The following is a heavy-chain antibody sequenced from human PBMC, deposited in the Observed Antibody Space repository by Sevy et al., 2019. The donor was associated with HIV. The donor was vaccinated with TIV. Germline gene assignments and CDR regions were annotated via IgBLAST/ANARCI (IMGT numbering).Heavy chain of an antibody. CDR1: GFTFSSYS. D-gene: IGHD3-22*01. V-gene: IGHV3-48*02. J-gene: IGHJ5*02. CDR2: ISSSSSTI. CDR3: ASDLTGHYYDCSGYLSPPYNWFDP. Sequence: GGSLRLSCAASGFTFSSYSMNWVRQAPGKGLEWVSYISSSSSTIYYADSVKGRFTISRDNAKNSLYLQMNSLRDEDTVVYYCASDLTGHYYDCSGYLSPPYNWFDPWGQGTLVTVSS.